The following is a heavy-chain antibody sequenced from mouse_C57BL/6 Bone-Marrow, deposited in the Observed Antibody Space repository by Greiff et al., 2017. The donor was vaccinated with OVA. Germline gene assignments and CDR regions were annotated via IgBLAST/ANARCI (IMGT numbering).Heavy chain of an antibody. V-gene: IGHV3-8*01. CDR1: GYSITSDY. Sequence: EVKLEESGPGLAKPSQTLSLTCSVTGYSITSDYWNWIRKFPGNKLEYMGYISYRGSTYYNPSLKSRISIIRDTSNNQYYLQLNSMTTEDTATYYCASSRSYYYGSWMDYWGQGTSVTVSS. J-gene: IGHJ4*01. D-gene: IGHD1-1*01. CDR2: ISYRGST. CDR3: ASSRSYYYGSWMDY.